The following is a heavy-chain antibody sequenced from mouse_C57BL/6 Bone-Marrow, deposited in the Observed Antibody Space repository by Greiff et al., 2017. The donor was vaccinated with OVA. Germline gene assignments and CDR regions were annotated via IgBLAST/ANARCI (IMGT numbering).Heavy chain of an antibody. V-gene: IGHV1-7*01. CDR2: INPSSGYT. J-gene: IGHJ3*01. D-gene: IGHD2-3*01. Sequence: VKLMESGAELAKPGASVKVSCKASGYTFTSYWMHWVKQRPGQGLEWIGYINPSSGYTKYNQKFKDKATLTADKSSSTAYMQLSSLTYDDSAVYYFARRRWLLSFAYWGQGTLVTVSA. CDR3: ARRRWLLSFAY. CDR1: GYTFTSYW.